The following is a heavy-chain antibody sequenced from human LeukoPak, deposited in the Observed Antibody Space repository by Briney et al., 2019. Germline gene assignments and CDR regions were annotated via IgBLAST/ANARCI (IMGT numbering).Heavy chain of an antibody. D-gene: IGHD4-17*01. CDR3: ARVFVYGDYVGYFDY. J-gene: IGHJ4*02. Sequence: SETLSLTCTVSGDSISRGNYWGWIQQPPGKGLEWIGYIYHSGSTYYNPSLKSRVTISVDRSKNQFSLKLSSVTAADTAVYYCARVFVYGDYVGYFDYWGQGTLVTVSS. CDR1: GDSISRGNY. CDR2: IYHSGST. V-gene: IGHV4-38-2*02.